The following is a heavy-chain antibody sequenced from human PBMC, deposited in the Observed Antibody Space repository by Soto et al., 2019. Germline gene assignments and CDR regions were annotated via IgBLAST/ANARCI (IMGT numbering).Heavy chain of an antibody. V-gene: IGHV3-74*01. CDR2: ISGDGTTT. J-gene: IGHJ4*02. D-gene: IGHD2-8*01. Sequence: EVQLVESGGGLVQPGEALRLACAASGFSIRKYWMHWVRQAPGKGPVWVSYISGDGTTTDYAGSVKGRFTISRDNAKNTLFLKMDRLRVEDTAIYFCAIQDCTNDVCLEAAVTVGGALEYWGRGAQVTVSS. CDR1: GFSIRKYW. CDR3: AIQDCTNDVCLEAAVTVGGALEY.